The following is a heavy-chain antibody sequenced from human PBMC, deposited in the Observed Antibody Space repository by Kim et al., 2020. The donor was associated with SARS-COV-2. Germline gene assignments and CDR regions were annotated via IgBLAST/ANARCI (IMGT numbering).Heavy chain of an antibody. J-gene: IGHJ4*02. V-gene: IGHV3-20*04. CDR1: GFTFNEYG. CDR3: ARLGPYDSSGYSFDY. D-gene: IGHD3-22*01. Sequence: GGSLRLSCAASGFTFNEYGMTWVRHAPGKGLEWVSAINWNAGILAYADSVKGRFTISRDNVKNSLYLQMNSLRVEDTALYYCARLGPYDSSGYSFDYWGQGILVTVSS. CDR2: INWNAGIL.